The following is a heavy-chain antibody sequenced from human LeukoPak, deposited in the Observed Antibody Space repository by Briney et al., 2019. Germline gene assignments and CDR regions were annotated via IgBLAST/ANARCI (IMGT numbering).Heavy chain of an antibody. V-gene: IGHV3-21*04. CDR3: TRHAAGGDTGGYPSDY. CDR2: ISSSSTYI. Sequence: GGSLRLSCTASGFTFSSYSMNWVRQAPGKGLEWVSSISSSSTYIYYADSVKGRFTISRDDAKSSLYLQMNSLKTEDTAMYYCTRHAAGGDTGGYPSDYWGQGTLVTVSS. J-gene: IGHJ4*02. CDR1: GFTFSSYS. D-gene: IGHD2-8*02.